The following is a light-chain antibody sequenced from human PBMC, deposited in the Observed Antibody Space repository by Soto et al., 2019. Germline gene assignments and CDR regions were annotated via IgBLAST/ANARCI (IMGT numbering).Light chain of an antibody. J-gene: IGLJ1*01. CDR3: SSFASSSMPYV. CDR2: DVS. Sequence: QSALTQPASVTGSPGQSITISCTGTSSDVGGYNYVSWYQQHPGKAPKLMIYDVSNRPSGVSNRFSGSKSGNTASLTISGLQAEDEADYYCSSFASSSMPYVFGPGTKVTVL. CDR1: SSDVGGYNY. V-gene: IGLV2-14*03.